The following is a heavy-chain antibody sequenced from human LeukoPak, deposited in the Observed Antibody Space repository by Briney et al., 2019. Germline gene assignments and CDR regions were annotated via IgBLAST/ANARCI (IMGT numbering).Heavy chain of an antibody. V-gene: IGHV4-4*07. J-gene: IGHJ4*02. CDR3: ARDRGAAAGSPYYYFDY. CDR2: ISTSGST. D-gene: IGHD6-13*01. CDR1: GGSISNYY. Sequence: SETLPLTCTVSGGSISNYYWSWIRQPAGKGLEWIGRISTSGSTNYNPSLKSRVTISVDRSRNQFSLKLSSVTAADTAVYYCARDRGAAAGSPYYYFDYWGQGTLVTVSS.